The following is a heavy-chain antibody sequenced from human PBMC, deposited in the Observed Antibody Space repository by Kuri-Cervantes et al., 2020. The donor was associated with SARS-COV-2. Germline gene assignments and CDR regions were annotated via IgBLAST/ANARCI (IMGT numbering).Heavy chain of an antibody. CDR2: ISGSGGST. Sequence: GESLKISCAASGFTFSSYAMSWVRQAPGKGLEWVSAISGSGGSTYYADPVKGRFTISRDNSKNTLYLQMNSLRAEDTAVYYCAKVYGDIVVVPAAKYFQHWGQGTLVTVSS. J-gene: IGHJ1*01. D-gene: IGHD2-2*01. CDR1: GFTFSSYA. V-gene: IGHV3-23*01. CDR3: AKVYGDIVVVPAAKYFQH.